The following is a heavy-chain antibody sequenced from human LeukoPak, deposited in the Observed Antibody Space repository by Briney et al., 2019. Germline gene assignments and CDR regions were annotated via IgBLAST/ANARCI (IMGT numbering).Heavy chain of an antibody. Sequence: SSETLSLTCGVSGGSISSGGYSWNWLRQPPGKGLEWIGYIYHSGSTYYNPSLKSRVTISVDRSKNQFSLRVSSVTAADTAVYYCARGKYASESYSFDYWGQGTQVTVSS. D-gene: IGHD3-10*01. V-gene: IGHV4-30-2*01. CDR1: GGSISSGGYS. CDR3: ARGKYASESYSFDY. J-gene: IGHJ4*02. CDR2: IYHSGST.